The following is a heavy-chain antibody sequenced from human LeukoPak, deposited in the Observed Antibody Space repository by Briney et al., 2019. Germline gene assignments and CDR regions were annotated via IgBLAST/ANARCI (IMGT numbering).Heavy chain of an antibody. CDR2: IYSGGST. D-gene: IGHD2-2*01. Sequence: GGSLRLSCAASGFTVSSNYMSWVRQAPGKGLEWVSVIYSGGSTYYADSVKGRFTISRDNSKNTLYLQMNSLRAEDTAVYYCARERRRYCSSTSCYRGPYYYYGRDVWGQGTTVTVSS. CDR3: ARERRRYCSSTSCYRGPYYYYGRDV. CDR1: GFTVSSNY. J-gene: IGHJ6*02. V-gene: IGHV3-66*01.